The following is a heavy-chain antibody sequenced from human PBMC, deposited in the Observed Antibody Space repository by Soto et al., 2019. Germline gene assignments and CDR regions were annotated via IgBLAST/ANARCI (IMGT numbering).Heavy chain of an antibody. CDR1: GFTFSSYD. J-gene: IGHJ6*02. V-gene: IGHV3-13*04. D-gene: IGHD6-13*01. CDR3: ARGGPDSSSWYGPGFYYYGMDV. CDR2: IGTAGDT. Sequence: PGGSLRLSCAASGFTFSSYDMHWVRQATGKGLEWVSAIGTAGDTYYPGSVKGRFTISRENAKNSLYLQMNSLRAGDTAVYYCARGGPDSSSWYGPGFYYYGMDVWGQGTTVTVSS.